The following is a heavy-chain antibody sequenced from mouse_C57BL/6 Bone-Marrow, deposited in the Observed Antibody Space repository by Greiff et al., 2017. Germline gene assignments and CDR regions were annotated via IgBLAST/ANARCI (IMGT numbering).Heavy chain of an antibody. V-gene: IGHV5-17*01. J-gene: IGHJ1*03. CDR3: ACITTVVPHGWYFDV. D-gene: IGHD1-1*01. CDR2: ISSGSSTI. CDR1: GFTFSDYG. Sequence: EVMLVESGGGLVKPGGSLKLSCAASGFTFSDYGMHWVRQAPEKGLEWVAYISSGSSTIYYADTVKGRFTIAIDNAKNTLFLQMTILRSEDTAMYYWACITTVVPHGWYFDVWGTGTTVTVSS.